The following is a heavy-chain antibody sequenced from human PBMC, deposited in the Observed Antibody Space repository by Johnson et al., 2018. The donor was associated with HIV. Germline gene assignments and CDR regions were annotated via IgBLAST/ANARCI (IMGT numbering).Heavy chain of an antibody. CDR2: ISSSGSAI. Sequence: QVQLVESGGGVVQPGGSLRLSSAASGFTFNDYSMSWIRQAPGKGLEWVSYISSSGSAIYNVDSVKGRFTISRDNVENSLFLQMNNLRVDDTAVYYCARVWGKGFDIWGQGTLVTVAA. D-gene: IGHD7-27*01. CDR3: ARVWGKGFDI. J-gene: IGHJ3*02. V-gene: IGHV3-11*04. CDR1: GFTFNDYS.